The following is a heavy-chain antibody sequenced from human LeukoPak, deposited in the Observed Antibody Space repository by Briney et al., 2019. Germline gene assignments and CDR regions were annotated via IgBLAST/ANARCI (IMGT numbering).Heavy chain of an antibody. J-gene: IGHJ4*02. D-gene: IGHD1-26*01. V-gene: IGHV1-69*04. CDR1: GGTFSSYA. CDR3: ARDLYSGNGDY. Sequence: GASVKVSCKASGGTFSSYAISWVRQAPGQGLEWMGRIIPILGIANYAQKFQGRVTITADKSTSTAYMELSSLRSEDTAVYYCARDLYSGNGDYWGQGTLVTVSS. CDR2: IIPILGIA.